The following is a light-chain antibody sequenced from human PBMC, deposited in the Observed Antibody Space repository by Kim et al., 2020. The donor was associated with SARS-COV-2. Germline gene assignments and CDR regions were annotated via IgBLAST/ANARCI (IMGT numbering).Light chain of an antibody. CDR3: KSRGSRVNHRGV. J-gene: IGLJ2*01. CDR2: GKN. Sequence: SSELTQDPAVSVALGQTVRITCQGDSLRSYYASWYQQKPGQAPVLVIYGKNNRPSGIPDRFSGSNSGNTASLTIPRAQAEDEACYSCKSRGSRVNHRGVF. CDR1: SLRSYY. V-gene: IGLV3-19*01.